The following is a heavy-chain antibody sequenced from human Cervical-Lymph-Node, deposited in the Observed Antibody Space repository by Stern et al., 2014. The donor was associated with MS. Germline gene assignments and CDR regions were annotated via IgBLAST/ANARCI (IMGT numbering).Heavy chain of an antibody. J-gene: IGHJ4*02. CDR3: ARGIAAAGTRPFDY. CDR2: ISSSSGSI. D-gene: IGHD6-13*01. V-gene: IGHV3-21*01. Sequence: VQLVQSGGGLVKPGGSLRLSCAASGFTFSSNSMTWVRQAPGKGLEWVALISSSSGSIYYADSVKGRFTISRDNAKNSLYLQMNSLRAEDTAVYYCARGIAAAGTRPFDYWGQGTLVTVSS. CDR1: GFTFSSNS.